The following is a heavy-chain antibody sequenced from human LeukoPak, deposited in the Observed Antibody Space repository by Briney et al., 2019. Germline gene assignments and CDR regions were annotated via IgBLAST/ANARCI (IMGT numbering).Heavy chain of an antibody. J-gene: IGHJ6*03. Sequence: SVKVSCKDSGGTFSSYAISWVRQAPGQGLEWMGGIIPIFGTANYAQKFQGRVTITADESTSTAYMELSSLRSEDTAVYYCARGSYVEYGLYYYYYMDVWGKGTTVTVSS. V-gene: IGHV1-69*13. D-gene: IGHD2-2*01. CDR3: ARGSYVEYGLYYYYYMDV. CDR1: GGTFSSYA. CDR2: IIPIFGTA.